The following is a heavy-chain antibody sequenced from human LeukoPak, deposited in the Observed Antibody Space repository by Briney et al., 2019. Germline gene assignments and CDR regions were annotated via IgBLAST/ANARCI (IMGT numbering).Heavy chain of an antibody. J-gene: IGHJ3*02. D-gene: IGHD4-23*01. Sequence: SETLSLTCTVSGGSISSYYWSWIRQPPGKGLEWIGYIYYSGSTNYNPSLKSRVTISVDTSKNQFSLKLSSVTAADTAVYYCARRALYGGVDIWGQGTMVTVSS. V-gene: IGHV4-59*01. CDR2: IYYSGST. CDR1: GGSISSYY. CDR3: ARRALYGGVDI.